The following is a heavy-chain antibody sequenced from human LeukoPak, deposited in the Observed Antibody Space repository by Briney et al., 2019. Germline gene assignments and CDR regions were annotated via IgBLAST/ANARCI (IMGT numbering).Heavy chain of an antibody. J-gene: IGHJ4*02. CDR2: ISAYNGNT. D-gene: IGHD3-22*01. CDR3: ARDDRSRGDYYDSSGYCPFDY. Sequence: GASVKVSCKASGYTFTSYGISWVRLAPGRGLEWMGWISAYNGNTNYAQKLQGRVTMTTDTSTSTAYMELRSLRSDDTAVYYCARDDRSRGDYYDSSGYCPFDYWGQGTLVTVSS. CDR1: GYTFTSYG. V-gene: IGHV1-18*01.